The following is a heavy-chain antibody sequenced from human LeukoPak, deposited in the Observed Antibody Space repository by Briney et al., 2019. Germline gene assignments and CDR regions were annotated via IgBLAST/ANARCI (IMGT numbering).Heavy chain of an antibody. V-gene: IGHV1-18*04. J-gene: IGHJ4*02. CDR1: GYTFTSYY. CDR2: ISAYNGNT. Sequence: ASVKVSCKASGYTFTSYYMHWVRQAPGQGLEWMGWISAYNGNTNYAQKLQGRVTMTTDTSTSTAYMELRSLRSDDTAVYYCARAITMVRGVVFDYWGQGTLVTVSS. D-gene: IGHD3-10*01. CDR3: ARAITMVRGVVFDY.